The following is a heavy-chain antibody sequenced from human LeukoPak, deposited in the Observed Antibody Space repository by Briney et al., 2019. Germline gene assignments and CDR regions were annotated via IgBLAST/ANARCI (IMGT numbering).Heavy chain of an antibody. CDR1: GYTFTSYY. CDR2: INPSGGST. CDR3: ARGSLGRYYDSSGYQTATFDY. J-gene: IGHJ4*02. Sequence: GASVKVSCKASGYTFTSYYMHWVRQAPGQGLEWMGIINPSGGSTSYAQKFQGRVTMTRDTSTSTVYMELSSLSSEDTAVYCCARGSLGRYYDSSGYQTATFDYWGQGTLVTVSS. V-gene: IGHV1-46*01. D-gene: IGHD3-22*01.